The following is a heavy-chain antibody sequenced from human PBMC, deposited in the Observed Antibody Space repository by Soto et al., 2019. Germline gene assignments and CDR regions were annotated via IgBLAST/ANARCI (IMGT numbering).Heavy chain of an antibody. J-gene: IGHJ6*03. D-gene: IGHD2-2*01. CDR2: ISAYNGNT. V-gene: IGHV1-18*01. CDR3: ARRALGYCGSTSARKGRYGYYYYMDV. Sequence: ASVPVSCHASCSTFTSYGIIWVRQAPGQGLEWIGWISAYNGNTNYAQKLQGRVTMTTDTSTSTAYMELRSLRSDDTAVDYCARRALGYCGSTSARKGRYGYYYYMDVWGKGTTVTVSS. CDR1: CSTFTSYG.